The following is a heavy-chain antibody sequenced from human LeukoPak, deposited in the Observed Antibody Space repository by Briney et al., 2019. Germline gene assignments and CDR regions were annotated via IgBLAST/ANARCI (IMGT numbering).Heavy chain of an antibody. D-gene: IGHD2-15*01. J-gene: IGHJ5*02. CDR2: ISYDGSNK. CDR3: ARDFRLLGYCSGGSCYDPWFDP. CDR1: GFTFSSYA. V-gene: IGHV3-30*04. Sequence: GGSLRLSCAASGFTFSSYAMHWVRQAPGKGLEWVAVISYDGSNKYYADSVKGRFTISRDNSKNTLYLQMNSLRAEDTAVYYCARDFRLLGYCSGGSCYDPWFDPWGQGTLVTVSS.